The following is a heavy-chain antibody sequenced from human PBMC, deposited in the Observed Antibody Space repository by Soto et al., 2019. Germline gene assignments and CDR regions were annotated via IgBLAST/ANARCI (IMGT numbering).Heavy chain of an antibody. V-gene: IGHV4-39*01. J-gene: IGHJ4*02. CDR3: ARLSGGDYDY. Sequence: SETLSLTCTVPGGSISSSSYYWGWIRQPPGKGLEWIGSIYYSGSTYYNPSLKSRVTIXXXXSXNXFXLXLXSVTXADTAVYYCARLSGGDYDYWGQGTLVTVSS. CDR2: IYYSGST. D-gene: IGHD2-15*01. CDR1: GGSISSSSYY.